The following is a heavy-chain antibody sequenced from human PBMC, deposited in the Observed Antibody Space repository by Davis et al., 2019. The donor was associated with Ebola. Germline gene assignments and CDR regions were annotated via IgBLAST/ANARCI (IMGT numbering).Heavy chain of an antibody. Sequence: GESLKISCAASGFTFSNFAMSWVRQAPGKGLEWVSAISGSGYSTYYADSVKGRFTISRDNSKNTLYLQMNSLRAEDTAVYYCAKEGTGAPAAMFYWGQGTLVTVSS. J-gene: IGHJ4*02. CDR3: AKEGTGAPAAMFY. CDR2: ISGSGYST. CDR1: GFTFSNFA. D-gene: IGHD2-2*01. V-gene: IGHV3-23*01.